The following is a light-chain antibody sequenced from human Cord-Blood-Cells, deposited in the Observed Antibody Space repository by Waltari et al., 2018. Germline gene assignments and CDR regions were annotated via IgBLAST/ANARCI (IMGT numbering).Light chain of an antibody. CDR2: AAS. J-gene: IGKJ3*01. V-gene: IGKV1-39*01. CDR3: QQSYSTPFT. CDR1: QSISSY. Sequence: DIQITQSPSSLSASGGDRLTITCRASQSISSYLNWYQKKPGKAPKLRIYAASSLQSGVTSRFSGSGSGTDFTLTISSLQPEDFATYYCQQSYSTPFTFGPGTKVDIK.